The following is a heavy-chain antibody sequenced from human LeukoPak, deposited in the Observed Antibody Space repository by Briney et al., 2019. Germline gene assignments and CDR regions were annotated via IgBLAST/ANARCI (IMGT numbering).Heavy chain of an antibody. D-gene: IGHD5-24*01. Sequence: GGSLRLSCAASGFTFDDYAMHWVRQAPGKGLEWVSGISWNSGSLGYADSVKGRFTISRDNAKNSLYLQMNSLRAEDTALYYCTKGRVDGPNDYWGQGTLVTVSS. CDR2: ISWNSGSL. CDR3: TKGRVDGPNDY. V-gene: IGHV3-9*01. J-gene: IGHJ4*02. CDR1: GFTFDDYA.